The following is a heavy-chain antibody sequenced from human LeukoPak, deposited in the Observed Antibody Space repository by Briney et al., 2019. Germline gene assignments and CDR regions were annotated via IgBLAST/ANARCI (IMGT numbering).Heavy chain of an antibody. V-gene: IGHV4-59*01. CDR1: GGSFSSYY. CDR2: IYYSGST. Sequence: SETLSLTCAVYGGSFSSYYWSWIRQPPGKGLEWIGYIYYSGSTNYNPSLKSRVTISVDTSKNQFSLKLSSVTAADTAVYYCARVLKGGSRNPNMDVWGQGTTVTVSS. J-gene: IGHJ6*02. D-gene: IGHD2-15*01. CDR3: ARVLKGGSRNPNMDV.